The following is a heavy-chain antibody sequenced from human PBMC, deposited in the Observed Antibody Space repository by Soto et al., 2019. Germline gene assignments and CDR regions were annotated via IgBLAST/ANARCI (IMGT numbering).Heavy chain of an antibody. V-gene: IGHV3-30-3*01. CDR3: ARDYYKYYDSSGYYRSPAY. Sequence: GGSLRLSCAASGFTFSSYAMHWVRQAPGKGLEWVALISYDGSDKDYADSVKGRFTISRDNSGNTLFLQMNSLRAEDTAVYYSARDYYKYYDSSGYYRSPAYWGQGTLVTVSS. D-gene: IGHD3-22*01. CDR1: GFTFSSYA. CDR2: ISYDGSDK. J-gene: IGHJ4*02.